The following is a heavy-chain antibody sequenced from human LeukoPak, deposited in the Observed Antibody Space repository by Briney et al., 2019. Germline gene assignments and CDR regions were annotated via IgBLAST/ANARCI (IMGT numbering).Heavy chain of an antibody. D-gene: IGHD6-13*01. CDR1: GGSFSGYY. Sequence: SETLSLTCAVYGGSFSGYYWSWIRQPPGKGLEWIGEINHSGSTNYNPSLKSRVTISVDTSRNQFSLKLSSVTAADTAVYYCARLYSSSWYNYCYYYYMDVWGKGTTVTVSS. J-gene: IGHJ6*03. CDR2: INHSGST. V-gene: IGHV4-34*01. CDR3: ARLYSSSWYNYCYYYYMDV.